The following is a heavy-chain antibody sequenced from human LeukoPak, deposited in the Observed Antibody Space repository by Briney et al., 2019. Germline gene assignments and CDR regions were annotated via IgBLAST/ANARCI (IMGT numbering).Heavy chain of an antibody. J-gene: IGHJ4*02. V-gene: IGHV3-30*02. CDR3: ATDCGGGDCYDH. CDR2: IRYDGSNQ. CDR1: GFTFTMYA. D-gene: IGHD2-21*01. Sequence: GGSLRLSCAASGFTFTMYAMSWVRQAPGKGLEWVACIRYDGSNQYYADSVKGRFTISRDDSKNTLYLQMNSLRVEDTAVYYCATDCGGGDCYDHWGQGTLVTVSS.